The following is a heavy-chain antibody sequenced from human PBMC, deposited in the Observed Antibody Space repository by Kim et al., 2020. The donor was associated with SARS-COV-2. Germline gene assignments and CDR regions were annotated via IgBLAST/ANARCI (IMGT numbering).Heavy chain of an antibody. CDR3: AKMYYDILAPDY. J-gene: IGHJ4*02. D-gene: IGHD3-9*01. Sequence: RYSPPFQGQVTISADKSISTAYLQWSSLKASDTAMYYCAKMYYDILAPDYWGQGTLVTVSS. V-gene: IGHV5-51*01.